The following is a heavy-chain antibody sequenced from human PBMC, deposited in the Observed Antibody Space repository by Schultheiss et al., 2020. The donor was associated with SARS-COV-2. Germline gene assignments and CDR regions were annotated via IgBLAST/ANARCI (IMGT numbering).Heavy chain of an antibody. V-gene: IGHV1-46*01. J-gene: IGHJ4*02. CDR1: GYTFTSYS. Sequence: ASVKVSCKASGYTFTSYSMHWVRQAPGQGLEWMGIITPSGGDTTYAQKLQGRVTMTTDTSTSTAYMELRSLRSDDTAVYYCARDRGSGWVIDYWGQGTLVTVSS. CDR2: ITPSGGDT. D-gene: IGHD6-19*01. CDR3: ARDRGSGWVIDY.